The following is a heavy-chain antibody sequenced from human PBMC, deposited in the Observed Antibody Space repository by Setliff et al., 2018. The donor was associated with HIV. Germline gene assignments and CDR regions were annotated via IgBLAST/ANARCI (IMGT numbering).Heavy chain of an antibody. Sequence: GASVKVSCKASGGTFSSYAINWVRQAPGQGLEWMGGIIPIFGKANYAQKFQGRVTITADESTNTAYMEMSSLRSEDTAVYYCANLVIIKSYFDYWGQGTLVTVS. CDR3: ANLVIIKSYFDY. D-gene: IGHD3-10*01. CDR2: IIPIFGKA. CDR1: GGTFSSYA. V-gene: IGHV1-69*13. J-gene: IGHJ4*02.